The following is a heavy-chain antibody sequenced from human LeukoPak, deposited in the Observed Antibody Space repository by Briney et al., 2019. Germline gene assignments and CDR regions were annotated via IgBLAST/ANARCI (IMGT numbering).Heavy chain of an antibody. CDR2: ISGSGDST. CDR1: GFTFSSYA. D-gene: IGHD6-13*01. CDR3: AKDRAASGYNWFDP. J-gene: IGHJ5*02. Sequence: PGGSLRLSCAASGFTFSSYAMVWVRQAPGKGLEWVSAISGSGDSTYNADSVKGRFTISRDNSKNTLYLQMNSLRGEDTAVYYCAKDRAASGYNWFDPWGQGTLVTVSS. V-gene: IGHV3-23*01.